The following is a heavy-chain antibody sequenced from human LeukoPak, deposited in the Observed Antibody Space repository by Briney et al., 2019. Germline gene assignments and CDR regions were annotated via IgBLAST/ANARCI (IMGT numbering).Heavy chain of an antibody. CDR1: GFTFSSNA. CDR2: VTGNGGST. Sequence: GGSLRLSCAASGFTFSSNAMSWVRQAPGKGLEWVSVVTGNGGSTYYADSVKGRFTISRDNSKNTLSLQMNSLRAEDTAVYYCAKDAMAPGSGGDYFDYWGQGTLVTVSS. D-gene: IGHD3-10*01. V-gene: IGHV3-23*01. J-gene: IGHJ4*02. CDR3: AKDAMAPGSGGDYFDY.